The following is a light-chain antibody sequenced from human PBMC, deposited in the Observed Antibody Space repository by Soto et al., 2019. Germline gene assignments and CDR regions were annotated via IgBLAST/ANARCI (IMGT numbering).Light chain of an antibody. Sequence: ETVMTQSPAVLSVSPGERATLSCRASQSVDSRLAWYQQKPGQAPRLLIYGVSTRATGIPARFSGSGSGTEFTLTISSLQSEDSAIYYCQQFSDSPPERTFGQGTKVEVK. CDR1: QSVDSR. V-gene: IGKV3-15*01. CDR2: GVS. J-gene: IGKJ1*01. CDR3: QQFSDSPPERT.